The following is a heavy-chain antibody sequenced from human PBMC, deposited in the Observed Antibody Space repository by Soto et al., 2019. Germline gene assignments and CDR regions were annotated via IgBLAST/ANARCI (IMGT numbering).Heavy chain of an antibody. CDR1: GFTFGDSY. CDR3: VRGGGGGLFDP. V-gene: IGHV3-11*06. J-gene: IGHJ5*02. CDR2: ISPGSRYP. D-gene: IGHD2-15*01. Sequence: GGSLRLSCAGSGFTFGDSYMSWIRQDPGKGLEWLSYISPGSRYPAYADSVKGRFTISRDNAKRSLYLQMMSLTAEDTAIYYCVRGGGGGLFDPWGQGTMVTVSS.